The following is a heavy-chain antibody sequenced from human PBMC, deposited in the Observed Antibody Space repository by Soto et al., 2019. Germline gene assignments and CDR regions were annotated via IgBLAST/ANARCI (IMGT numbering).Heavy chain of an antibody. J-gene: IGHJ3*02. CDR3: ARGTYYYGSGSYSRDAFDI. CDR2: IYYSGST. CDR1: GGSISSYY. V-gene: IGHV4-59*12. D-gene: IGHD3-10*01. Sequence: PSETLSLTCTVSGGSISSYYWSWIRQPPGKGLEWIGYIYYSGSTNYNPSLKSRVTISVDTSKNQFSLKLSSVTAADTAVYYCARGTYYYGSGSYSRDAFDIWGQGTMVTVSS.